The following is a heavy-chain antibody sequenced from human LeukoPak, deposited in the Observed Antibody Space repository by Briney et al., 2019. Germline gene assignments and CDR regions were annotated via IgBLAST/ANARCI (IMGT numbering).Heavy chain of an antibody. Sequence: GGSLRLSCAASGFTFSSYAMSWVRQVPGKGLEWVSAISGSGGSTYYADSVKGRFTISRDNSKNTLYLQMNSLRAEDTAVYYCAKAHSFYDSSGYYFDYWGQGTLVTVSS. D-gene: IGHD3-22*01. CDR3: AKAHSFYDSSGYYFDY. CDR1: GFTFSSYA. J-gene: IGHJ4*02. V-gene: IGHV3-23*01. CDR2: ISGSGGST.